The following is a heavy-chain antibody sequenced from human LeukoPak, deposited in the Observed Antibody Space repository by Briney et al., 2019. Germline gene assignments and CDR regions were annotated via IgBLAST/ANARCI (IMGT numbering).Heavy chain of an antibody. CDR3: CRVIDKAGELNFDY. CDR2: IRSKAYGGTT. V-gene: IGHV3-49*03. Sequence: ALRRSCTASGFTFRDYAMSWFRQAPGKGLEWVGFIRSKAYGGTTEYAASVKGRFTISRDDSKSIAYLQMNSLKTEDTAVYYCCRVIDKAGELNFDYWGQGTLVTVSS. D-gene: IGHD3-10*01. J-gene: IGHJ4*02. CDR1: GFTFRDYA.